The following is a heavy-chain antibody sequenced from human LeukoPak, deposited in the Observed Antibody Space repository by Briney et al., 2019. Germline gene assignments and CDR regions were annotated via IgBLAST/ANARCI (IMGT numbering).Heavy chain of an antibody. CDR1: GVTFSSYA. CDR2: INHDGSEK. J-gene: IGHJ4*02. CDR3: ARLLAYGGGGEAFDY. V-gene: IGHV3-7*01. D-gene: IGHD2-8*01. Sequence: GGSLRLSCAASGVTFSSYAMTWVRQAPGKGLEWVANINHDGSEKYYLDSVRGRFTISRDNAKNSLDLEMNSLRAEETSVYSCARLLAYGGGGEAFDYWGQGALVTVSS.